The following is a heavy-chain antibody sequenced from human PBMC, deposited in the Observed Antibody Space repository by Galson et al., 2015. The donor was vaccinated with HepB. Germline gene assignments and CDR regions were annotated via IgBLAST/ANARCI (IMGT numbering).Heavy chain of an antibody. D-gene: IGHD6-19*01. V-gene: IGHV6-1*01. CDR1: GDSVSSNSAA. J-gene: IGHJ6*02. CDR3: ARDRSIAVAGTYYYYGMDV. CDR2: TYYRSKWYN. Sequence: CAISGDSVSSNSAAWNWIRQSPSRGLEWLGRTYYRSKWYNDYAVSVKSRITINPDTSKNQFSLQLNSVTPEDTAVYYCARDRSIAVAGTYYYYGMDVWGQGTTVTVSS.